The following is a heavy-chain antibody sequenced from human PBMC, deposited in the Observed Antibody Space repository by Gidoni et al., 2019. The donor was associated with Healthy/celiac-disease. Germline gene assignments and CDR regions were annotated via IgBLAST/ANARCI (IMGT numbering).Heavy chain of an antibody. V-gene: IGHV4-39*01. Sequence: QLQLQESGPGLVKPSETLSLTCTVSGGSISSSRSYWGWIRQPPGKGLEWIGSIYYSGSTYYNPSLKSRVTISVDTSKNQFSLKLSSVTAADTAVYYCARHQGVGATVDYWGQGTLVTVSS. D-gene: IGHD1-26*01. CDR2: IYYSGST. CDR3: ARHQGVGATVDY. CDR1: GGSISSSRSY. J-gene: IGHJ4*02.